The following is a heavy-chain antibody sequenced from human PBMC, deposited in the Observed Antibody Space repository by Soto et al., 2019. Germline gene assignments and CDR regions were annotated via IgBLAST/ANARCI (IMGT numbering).Heavy chain of an antibody. CDR1: GFTFTRDA. V-gene: IGHV3-23*01. D-gene: IGHD4-4*01. J-gene: IGHJ4*02. CDR2: STISGDNT. CDR3: AKGGDYSYYDY. Sequence: EVQLLQSGGGLVQPGGSLRLSCAASGFTFTRDAMTWVRQAPGKGLEWVSSSTISGDNTYYADSVKGRFTISRDNSKSTVYLQMNSLRAEDTAIYYCAKGGDYSYYDYWGQGTLVTVSS.